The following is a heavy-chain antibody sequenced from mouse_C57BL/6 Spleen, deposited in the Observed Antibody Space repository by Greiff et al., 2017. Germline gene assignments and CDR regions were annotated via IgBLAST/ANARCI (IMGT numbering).Heavy chain of an antibody. CDR2: IYPGDGDT. V-gene: IGHV1-80*01. D-gene: IGHD3-1*01. CDR1: GYAFSSYW. J-gene: IGHJ4*01. Sequence: VQLQQSGAELVKPGASVKISCKASGYAFSSYWMNWVKQRPGKGLEWIGQIYPGDGDTNYNGKFKGKATLTADKSSSTAYMQRSSLTSEDSAVYFCARSGGGYAMDYWGQGTSVTVSS. CDR3: ARSGGGYAMDY.